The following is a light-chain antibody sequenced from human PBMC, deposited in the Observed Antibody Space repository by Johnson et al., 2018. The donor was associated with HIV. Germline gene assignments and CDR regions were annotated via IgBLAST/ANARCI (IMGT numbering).Light chain of an antibody. Sequence: QSALTQPPSVSAAPGQKVTISCSGSSSNIGRNYVSWYQQLPGTAPKLLIFDNNKRPSGIPDRFSASKSGTSATLGITGLQTGDEADYYCGTWYSSLSAYVFGTGTKVTVL. CDR3: GTWYSSLSAYV. V-gene: IGLV1-51*01. J-gene: IGLJ1*01. CDR2: DNN. CDR1: SSNIGRNY.